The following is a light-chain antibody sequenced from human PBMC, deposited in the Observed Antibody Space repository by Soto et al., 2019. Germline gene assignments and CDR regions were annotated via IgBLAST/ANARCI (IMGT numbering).Light chain of an antibody. V-gene: IGLV2-14*01. J-gene: IGLJ1*01. Sequence: QSVLTQPASVSGSPGQSITISCTGTSSDVGGSNYVSWYQQHPGKAPKLMIYDVSNRPSGVSNRFSGSKSGNTASLTISGLQAEDEADYYCSSYTSSSTLHVFGTGTKVTVL. CDR2: DVS. CDR3: SSYTSSSTLHV. CDR1: SSDVGGSNY.